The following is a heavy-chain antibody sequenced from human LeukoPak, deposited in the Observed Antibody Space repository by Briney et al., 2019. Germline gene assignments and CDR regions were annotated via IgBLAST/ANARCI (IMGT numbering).Heavy chain of an antibody. J-gene: IGHJ4*02. CDR1: GGTFSSYT. Sequence: SVKVSCKASGGTFSSYTISWVRQAPGQGLEWTGRIIPILGIANYAQKFQGRVTITADESTSTAYMELSSLRSEDTAVYYCVSGSSTSCYGDYWGKGPLVTVSS. V-gene: IGHV1-69*02. CDR3: VSGSSTSCYGDY. D-gene: IGHD2-2*01. CDR2: IIPILGIA.